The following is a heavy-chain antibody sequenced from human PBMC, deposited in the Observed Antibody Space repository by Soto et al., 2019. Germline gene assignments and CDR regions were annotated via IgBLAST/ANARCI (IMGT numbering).Heavy chain of an antibody. CDR2: IYHSGST. J-gene: IGHJ2*01. CDR3: ARGYYSRWYGFDR. V-gene: IGHV4-61*08. D-gene: IGHD6-13*01. Sequence: QVQLQESGPGLVKPSETLSLTCTVSVSGGSVSTGVHYWSWIRQPPGKGLEWIGYIYHSGSTNYIAGLKGGVTMSVDTSKNQFALKLTSVTAADTAVYCCARGYYSRWYGFDRWGRGTLVTVSS. CDR1: GGSVSTGVHY.